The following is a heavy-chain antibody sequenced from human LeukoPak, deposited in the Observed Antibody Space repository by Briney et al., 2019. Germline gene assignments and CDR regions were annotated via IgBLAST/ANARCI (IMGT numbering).Heavy chain of an antibody. Sequence: PRGSLRLSCAASGFPFSNYPMHWVRQAPGKGLEWVSIISYHGSTTHYADSVTGRFTISRDNSKNTLFLKMSSLRRDHTAVYYCARGAGKWSLLPLEYWGQGALVTVSS. CDR3: ARGAGKWSLLPLEY. CDR1: GFPFSNYP. CDR2: ISYHGSTT. J-gene: IGHJ4*02. D-gene: IGHD1-26*01. V-gene: IGHV3-30*04.